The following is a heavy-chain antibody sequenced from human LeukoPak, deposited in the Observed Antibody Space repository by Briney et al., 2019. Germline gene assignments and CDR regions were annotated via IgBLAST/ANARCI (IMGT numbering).Heavy chain of an antibody. J-gene: IGHJ4*02. Sequence: PGRSLRLSCAASGLTFDDYAMHWVRQAPGKGLEWVSGISWNSGSIGYADSVKGRFTISRDNAKNSLYLQMNSLRAEDTALYYCARVRELFHFDYWGQGTLVTVSS. CDR1: GLTFDDYA. CDR3: ARVRELFHFDY. D-gene: IGHD1-26*01. V-gene: IGHV3-9*01. CDR2: ISWNSGSI.